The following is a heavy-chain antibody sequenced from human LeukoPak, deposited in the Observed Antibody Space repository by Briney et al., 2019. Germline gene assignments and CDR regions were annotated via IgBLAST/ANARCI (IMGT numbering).Heavy chain of an antibody. V-gene: IGHV3-7*01. CDR1: GFTFSSYW. CDR3: ARGNADQDY. CDR2: IKQDGREK. J-gene: IGHJ4*02. D-gene: IGHD2-2*01. Sequence: GGSLRLSCAASGFTFSSYWIGWVRQAPGKWLEWVANIKQDGREKYYVSSVKARFTISRHNAKNSLYLQMNGLSGEDTAVYYCARGNADQDYWGQGTLVTVSS.